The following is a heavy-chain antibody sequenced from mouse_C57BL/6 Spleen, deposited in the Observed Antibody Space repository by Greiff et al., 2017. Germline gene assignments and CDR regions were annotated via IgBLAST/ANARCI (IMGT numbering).Heavy chain of an antibody. CDR2: IYPGDGDT. V-gene: IGHV1-82*01. D-gene: IGHD1-2*01. CDR1: GYAFSSSW. CDR3: ARGITTAY. J-gene: IGHJ2*01. Sequence: QVQLKESGPELVKPGASVKISCKASGYAFSSSWMNWVKQRPGKGLEWIGRIYPGDGDTNYNGKFKGKATLTADKSSSTAYMQLSSLTSEDSAVYFCARGITTAYWGQGTTLTVSS.